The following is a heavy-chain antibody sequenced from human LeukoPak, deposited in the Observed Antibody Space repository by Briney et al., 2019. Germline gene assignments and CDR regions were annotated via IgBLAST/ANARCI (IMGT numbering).Heavy chain of an antibody. J-gene: IGHJ6*02. Sequence: SVTVSCKASGGTFSSYAISWVRQAPGQGLEWMGRIIPIFGIANYAHTFQGRVTITADKSTTTAYMELTRLRSEDTAVYYCASRYCSGGSCYSELYGMDVWGQGTTVTVSS. CDR1: GGTFSSYA. CDR3: ASRYCSGGSCYSELYGMDV. V-gene: IGHV1-69*04. CDR2: IIPIFGIA. D-gene: IGHD2-15*01.